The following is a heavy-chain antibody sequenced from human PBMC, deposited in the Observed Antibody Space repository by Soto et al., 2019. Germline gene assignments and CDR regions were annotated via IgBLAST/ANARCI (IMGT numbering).Heavy chain of an antibody. Sequence: QLQLQESGPGLVKPSETLSLTCTVSGGSISSSNYYWVWIRQPPGKGLEWIGSIYYSGSTYYNPSLKSRVNISVDTSNNQFSLKLSSVTAAYTAVYYCARRQQLAPRSYGMDVWGQGTTVTVSS. CDR1: GGSISSSNYY. CDR3: ARRQQLAPRSYGMDV. CDR2: IYYSGST. V-gene: IGHV4-39*01. D-gene: IGHD6-13*01. J-gene: IGHJ6*02.